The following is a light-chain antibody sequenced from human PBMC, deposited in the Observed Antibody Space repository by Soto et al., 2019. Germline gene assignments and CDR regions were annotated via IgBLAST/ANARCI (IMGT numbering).Light chain of an antibody. CDR1: SSDVGSYNL. Sequence: QSALTQPASVSGSPGQSITISCTGTSSDVGSYNLVSWYQQHPGKAPKLMIYEVSKRPSGVSNRSSGSKSGNTASLTISGLQAEDEADYYCCSYAGSSTFAYVFGTGTKLTVL. V-gene: IGLV2-23*02. CDR3: CSYAGSSTFAYV. J-gene: IGLJ1*01. CDR2: EVS.